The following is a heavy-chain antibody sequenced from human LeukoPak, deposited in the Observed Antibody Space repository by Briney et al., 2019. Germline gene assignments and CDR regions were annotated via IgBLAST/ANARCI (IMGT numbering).Heavy chain of an antibody. CDR1: GGSFSGYY. Sequence: SETLSLTCAVYGGSFSGYYWSWIRQPPGKGLEWIGEINHSGSTNYNPSLKCRVTISVDTSKNQFSLKLSSVTAADTAVYYCARGQWSCSGGSCYANWFDPWGQGTLVTVSS. V-gene: IGHV4-34*01. J-gene: IGHJ5*02. CDR3: ARGQWSCSGGSCYANWFDP. D-gene: IGHD2-15*01. CDR2: INHSGST.